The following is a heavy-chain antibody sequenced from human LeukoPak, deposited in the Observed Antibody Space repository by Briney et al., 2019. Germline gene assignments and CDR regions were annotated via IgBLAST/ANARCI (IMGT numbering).Heavy chain of an antibody. Sequence: GGSLRLSCAASGFTFDDYGMSWVRQAPGKGLEWVSGINWNGGSTGYADSVKGRFTISRDNAKNSLYLQMNSLRAEDTALYYCARAASHYDFWSGYSQETYYYYYMDVWGKGTTVTVSS. CDR1: GFTFDDYG. CDR3: ARAASHYDFWSGYSQETYYYYYMDV. V-gene: IGHV3-20*04. CDR2: INWNGGST. D-gene: IGHD3-3*01. J-gene: IGHJ6*03.